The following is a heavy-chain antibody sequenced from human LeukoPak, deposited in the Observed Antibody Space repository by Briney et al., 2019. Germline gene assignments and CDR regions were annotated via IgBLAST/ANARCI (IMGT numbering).Heavy chain of an antibody. Sequence: SETLSLTCAVYGGSFSGYYWSWIRQPPGKGLEWIGEINNSGSTNYNPSLRSRVTISVDTSKNQFSLKLSSVTAADTAVYYCARANQLLYGPDAFDIWGEGTMVTVSS. CDR3: ARANQLLYGPDAFDI. D-gene: IGHD2-2*02. J-gene: IGHJ3*02. CDR2: INNSGST. CDR1: GGSFSGYY. V-gene: IGHV4-34*01.